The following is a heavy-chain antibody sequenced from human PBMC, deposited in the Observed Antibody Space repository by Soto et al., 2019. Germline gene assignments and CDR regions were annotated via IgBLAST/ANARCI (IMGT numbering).Heavy chain of an antibody. CDR3: ARVPSDEGGFEELSYYYGLDV. D-gene: IGHD3-10*01. Sequence: EVQLVESGGGLVQPGGSLRLSCAASGFTFSSYDMHCVRQPPGKGLEWVSGIATAGDTYYADSVKGRFTISRENAKNSFYLQMNSLRAEDTAVYYCARVPSDEGGFEELSYYYGLDVWGQGTTVTVSS. CDR1: GFTFSSYD. V-gene: IGHV3-13*01. J-gene: IGHJ6*02. CDR2: IATAGDT.